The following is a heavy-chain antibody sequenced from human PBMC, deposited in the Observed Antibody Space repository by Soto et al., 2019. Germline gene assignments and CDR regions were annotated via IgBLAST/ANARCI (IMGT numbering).Heavy chain of an antibody. D-gene: IGHD3-22*01. Sequence: PGGSLRLSCAASGFTFSSYAMSWVRQAPGKGLEWVSAISGSGGSTYYADSVKGRFTISRDNSKNTLYLQMNSLRAEGTAVYYCAKDGYYDSSGGYYFDYWGQGTLVTVSS. V-gene: IGHV3-23*01. CDR2: ISGSGGST. CDR3: AKDGYYDSSGGYYFDY. CDR1: GFTFSSYA. J-gene: IGHJ4*02.